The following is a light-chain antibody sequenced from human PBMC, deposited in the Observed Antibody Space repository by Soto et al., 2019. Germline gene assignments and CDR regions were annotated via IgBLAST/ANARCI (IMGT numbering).Light chain of an antibody. J-gene: IGLJ1*01. V-gene: IGLV2-14*01. Sequence: QSVMTQPGSVSRSPGDSISISCTGTSSDVGGYNYVSWYQQHPGKAPKLMIYEVSNRPSGVSNRFSGSKSGNTASLTISGLQAEDEADYYCSSYTSSSTPYVFGTGTKVTVL. CDR3: SSYTSSSTPYV. CDR1: SSDVGGYNY. CDR2: EVS.